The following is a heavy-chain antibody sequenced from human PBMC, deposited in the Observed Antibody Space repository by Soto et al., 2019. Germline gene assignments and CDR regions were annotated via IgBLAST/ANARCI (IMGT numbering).Heavy chain of an antibody. J-gene: IGHJ5*02. CDR3: AREWVEHLVRKGCFDP. CDR2: IYSSGST. D-gene: IGHD6-6*01. Sequence: SLTCTVSGGSISSHYWSWIRQPAGKGLEWIGRIYSSGSTNYNPSLKSRVTMSVDTSKNQFSLKPSSVTAADTAVYYCAREWVEHLVRKGCFDPWGQGALVTVSS. V-gene: IGHV4-4*07. CDR1: GGSISSHY.